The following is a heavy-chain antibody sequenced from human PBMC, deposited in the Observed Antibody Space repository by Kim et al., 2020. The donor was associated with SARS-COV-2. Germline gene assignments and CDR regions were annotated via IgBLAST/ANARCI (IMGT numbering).Heavy chain of an antibody. CDR1: GGSFTDYY. Sequence: SETLSLTCAVYGGSFTDYYWILIRQPPGKGLEWIVEINDSGYTNYAPSLKSRVTISLDTSKNQFFLTLTSMTAADTPLIYCARRAPTWWSSRPWGQGTLV. D-gene: IGHD2-15*01. V-gene: IGHV4-34*01. J-gene: IGHJ5*02. CDR2: INDSGYT. CDR3: ARRAPTWWSSRP.